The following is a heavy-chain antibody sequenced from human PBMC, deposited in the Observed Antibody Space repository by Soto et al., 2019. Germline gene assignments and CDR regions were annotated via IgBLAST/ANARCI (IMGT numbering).Heavy chain of an antibody. V-gene: IGHV3-30-3*01. Sequence: QVQLMESGGGVVQPGGSVRLSYETSGFTFTGYSMHWFRQAPGKGLEWVAVTSSDGGTKFYADSVKGRFTVSRDNSRKTLFLEMNSLRPEDTGIYHCAREVVLTKWYFDNWGQGILVTVSS. CDR3: AREVVLTKWYFDN. D-gene: IGHD2-21*01. CDR1: GFTFTGYS. CDR2: TSSDGGTK. J-gene: IGHJ4*02.